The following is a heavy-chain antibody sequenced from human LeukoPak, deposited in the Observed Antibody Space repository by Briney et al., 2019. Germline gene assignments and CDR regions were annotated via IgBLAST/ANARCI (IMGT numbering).Heavy chain of an antibody. D-gene: IGHD5-24*01. CDR3: ARAFRDVIFDS. Sequence: PGGSLRLSCAASGFTFSSYGMHWVRQAPGKGLEWVAFIRFDGNNKYYADSVKGRFTISRDNAKNSLYLQMNSLRAEDTAVYYCARAFRDVIFDSWGQGTLVTVSS. CDR2: IRFDGNNK. V-gene: IGHV3-30*02. J-gene: IGHJ4*02. CDR1: GFTFSSYG.